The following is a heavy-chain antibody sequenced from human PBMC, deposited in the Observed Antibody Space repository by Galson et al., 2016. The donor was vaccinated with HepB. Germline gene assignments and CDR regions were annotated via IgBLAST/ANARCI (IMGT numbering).Heavy chain of an antibody. Sequence: ETLSLTCTVSGASLNRNAYYWDWIRQPPEKGLEWIGTIYYSGNTYYNPSLKSRVTISVDTSKNQFSLKLSSVTAADTAVYYCARHRTYGDSPAAFEIWGQGTMVTVSS. CDR1: GASLNRNAYY. CDR3: ARHRTYGDSPAAFEI. CDR2: IYYSGNT. D-gene: IGHD2-21*02. J-gene: IGHJ3*02. V-gene: IGHV4-39*01.